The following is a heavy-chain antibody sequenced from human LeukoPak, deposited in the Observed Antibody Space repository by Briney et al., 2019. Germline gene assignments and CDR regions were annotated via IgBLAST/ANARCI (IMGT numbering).Heavy chain of an antibody. CDR2: INPSGGST. D-gene: IGHD6-19*01. CDR1: GYTFTSYY. CDR3: ASSPRVLAVAGNYYLDY. V-gene: IGHV1-46*01. Sequence: ASVKVSCKASGYTFTSYYMHWVRQAPGQGLEWMGIINPSGGSTSYAQKFQGRVTMTRDMSTSTVYMELSSLRSEDTAMYYCASSPRVLAVAGNYYLDYWGQGTLVTVSS. J-gene: IGHJ4*02.